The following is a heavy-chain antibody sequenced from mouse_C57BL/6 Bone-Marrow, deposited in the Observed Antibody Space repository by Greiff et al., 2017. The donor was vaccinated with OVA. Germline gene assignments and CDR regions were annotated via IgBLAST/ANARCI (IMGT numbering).Heavy chain of an antibody. V-gene: IGHV1-72*01. J-gene: IGHJ4*01. Sequence: QVQLQQPGAELVKPGASVKLSCKASGYTFTSYWMHWVKQRPGRGLEWIGRIDPNSGGTKYNEKFKSKATLTVDKPSSTAYMQRSSLTSEDSAVYYCARGPLYYEYDGDAMDYWGQGTSVTVSS. CDR3: ARGPLYYEYDGDAMDY. CDR2: IDPNSGGT. CDR1: GYTFTSYW. D-gene: IGHD2-4*01.